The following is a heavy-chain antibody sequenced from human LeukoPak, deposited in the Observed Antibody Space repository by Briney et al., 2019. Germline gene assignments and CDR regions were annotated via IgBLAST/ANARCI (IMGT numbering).Heavy chain of an antibody. CDR2: IYYSGST. CDR1: GGSISSYY. CDR3: ARGSYYDFWSGPLVWFDP. Sequence: SSETLSLTCTVSGGSISSYYWSWIRQPPGKGLEWIGYIYYSGSTNYNPSLKSRVTISVDTSKNQFSLKLSSVTAADTAVYYCARGSYYDFWSGPLVWFDPWGQGTLVTVSS. D-gene: IGHD3-3*01. V-gene: IGHV4-59*01. J-gene: IGHJ5*02.